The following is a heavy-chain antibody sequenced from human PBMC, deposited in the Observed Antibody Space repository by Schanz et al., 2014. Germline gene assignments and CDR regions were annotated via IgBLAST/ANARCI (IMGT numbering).Heavy chain of an antibody. CDR2: IIPVLNIA. CDR1: GGTFSSYT. J-gene: IGHJ4*02. D-gene: IGHD6-13*01. Sequence: QLQLVQSGAEVKKPGSSVKVSCKLSGGTFSSYTISWMRQAPGQGLEWMGKIIPVLNIATYAQNFQGRVTITADKSSDTAYMDVSSLRAEDTAVYYCASSGVGYSSSWDFDYWGQGTLVTVSS. CDR3: ASSGVGYSSSWDFDY. V-gene: IGHV1-69*02.